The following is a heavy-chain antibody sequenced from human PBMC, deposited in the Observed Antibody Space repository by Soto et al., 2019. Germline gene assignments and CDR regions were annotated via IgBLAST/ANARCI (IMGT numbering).Heavy chain of an antibody. Sequence: EVQLVESGGGLVKPGGSLRLSCAASGFTFSSYSMNWVRQAPGKGLEWVSSIGSSSSYIYYADSVKGRFTISRDNAKNSLNLQMNSLSAEHTAVYYCARDRWGWYRFDYWGQGTLVTVSS. CDR2: IGSSSSYI. V-gene: IGHV3-21*01. CDR1: GFTFSSYS. D-gene: IGHD6-13*01. J-gene: IGHJ4*02. CDR3: ARDRWGWYRFDY.